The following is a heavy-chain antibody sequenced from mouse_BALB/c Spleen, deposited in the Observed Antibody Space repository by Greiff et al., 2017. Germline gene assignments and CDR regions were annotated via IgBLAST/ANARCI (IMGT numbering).Heavy chain of an antibody. CDR3: ARRGDHDERFAY. CDR1: GFTFSSYG. V-gene: IGHV5-6*01. D-gene: IGHD2-4*01. CDR2: ISSGGSYT. J-gene: IGHJ3*01. Sequence: EVQVVESGGDLVKPGGSLKLSCAASGFTFSSYGMSWVRQTPDKRLEWVATISSGGSYTYYPDSVKGRFTISRDNAKNTLYLQMSSLKSEDTAMYYCARRGDHDERFAYWGQGTLVTVSA.